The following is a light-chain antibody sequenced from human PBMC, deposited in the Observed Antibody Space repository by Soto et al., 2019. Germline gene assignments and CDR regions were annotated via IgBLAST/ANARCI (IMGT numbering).Light chain of an antibody. CDR1: QSISTF. J-gene: IGKJ5*01. CDR3: QQRSNWIT. CDR2: GAS. V-gene: IGKV3-11*01. Sequence: ELVMTQSPATLSVAPGERATLSCRASQSISTFLAWYQQKPGQAPRLLIYGASTRATGIPARFSGSGSGTDFTLTISSLEPEDFAVYYCQQRSNWITFGQGTRLEIK.